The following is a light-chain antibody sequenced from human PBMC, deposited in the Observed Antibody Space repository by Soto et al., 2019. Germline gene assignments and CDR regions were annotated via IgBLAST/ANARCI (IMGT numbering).Light chain of an antibody. J-gene: IGKJ4*01. V-gene: IGKV3D-15*01. Sequence: EIVLTQSPGILSLSPGERATLSCRASQSVSNDFLAWYQQKPGQAPRLLIYGASTRATDVPDRFSGSGSGAEFTLTISSLQSEDFAVYYCQQYFNWPPLTFGGGTKVEIK. CDR3: QQYFNWPPLT. CDR1: QSVSNDF. CDR2: GAS.